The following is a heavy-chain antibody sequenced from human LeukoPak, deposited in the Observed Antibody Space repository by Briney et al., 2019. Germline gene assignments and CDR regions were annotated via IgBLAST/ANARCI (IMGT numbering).Heavy chain of an antibody. D-gene: IGHD3-16*02. V-gene: IGHV4-59*11. CDR2: IYYSGTT. CDR3: ARGYDYVWGSYHNWFDP. J-gene: IGHJ5*02. CDR1: GGSISSHY. Sequence: PSETLSLTCTVSGGSISSHYWSWIRQPPGKGLEWIGYIYYSGTTNYNPSLKSRVTISVDASKNQFSLKLSSVTAADTAVYYCARGYDYVWGSYHNWFDPWGQGTLVTVSS.